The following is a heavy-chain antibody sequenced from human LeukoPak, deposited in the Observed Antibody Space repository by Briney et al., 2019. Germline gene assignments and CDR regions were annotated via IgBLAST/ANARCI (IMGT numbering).Heavy chain of an antibody. CDR1: GYTFIDYF. CDR3: ARDSHYDFWSGPYRSFDY. Sequence: ASVKVSCKVSGYTFIDYFMHWVQQAPGKGLEWMGLVDPENGETMYAEKFQGRVTITADTSPDTVYMELSSLRSEDTAVYYCARDSHYDFWSGPYRSFDYWGQGTLVTVSS. CDR2: VDPENGET. V-gene: IGHV1-69-2*01. D-gene: IGHD3-3*01. J-gene: IGHJ4*02.